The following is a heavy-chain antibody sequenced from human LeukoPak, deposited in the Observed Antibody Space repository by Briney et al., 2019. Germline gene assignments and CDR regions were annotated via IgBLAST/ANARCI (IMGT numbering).Heavy chain of an antibody. Sequence: SETLSLTCAVYGGSFSGYYWSWIRQPPGKGLEWIGEINHSGSTNYNLSLKSRVTISVDTSKNQFSLKLSSVTAADTAVYYCASSRRWFDPWGQGTLVTVSS. CDR1: GGSFSGYY. V-gene: IGHV4-34*01. CDR3: ASSRRWFDP. J-gene: IGHJ5*02. CDR2: INHSGST.